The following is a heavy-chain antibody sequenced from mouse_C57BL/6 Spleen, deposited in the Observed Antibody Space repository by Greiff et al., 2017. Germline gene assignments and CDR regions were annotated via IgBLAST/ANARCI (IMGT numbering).Heavy chain of an antibody. CDR1: GYTFTDYY. Sequence: VQLQQSGPELVKPGASVKISCKASGYTFTDYYMNWVKQSHGKSLEWIGDINPNNGGTSYNQKFKGKDTLTVDKSSSTAYMELRSLTSEDSAVYYCARYQTAQATAFAYWGQGTLVTVSA. V-gene: IGHV1-26*01. J-gene: IGHJ3*01. CDR2: INPNNGGT. D-gene: IGHD3-2*02. CDR3: ARYQTAQATAFAY.